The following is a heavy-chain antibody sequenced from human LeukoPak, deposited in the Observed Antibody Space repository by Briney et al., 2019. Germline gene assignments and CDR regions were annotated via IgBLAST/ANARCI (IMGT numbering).Heavy chain of an antibody. CDR1: GLTFNDYY. V-gene: IGHV3-11*04. J-gene: IGHJ4*02. D-gene: IGHD4-17*01. CDR2: ISSSGSSI. CDR3: VRGLTYGDYINFDF. Sequence: PGGSLRLSCAASGLTFNDYYMNWIRQAPGKGLEWVSYISSSGSSIFQADSVKGRFTISRDNSKNTVYLQMNSLRADDTAVYYCVRGLTYGDYINFDFWGQGTLVIVS.